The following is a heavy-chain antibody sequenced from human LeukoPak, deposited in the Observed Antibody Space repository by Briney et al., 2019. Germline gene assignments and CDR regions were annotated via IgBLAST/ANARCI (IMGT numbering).Heavy chain of an antibody. Sequence: GRSLRLSCAASGFTFDDYAMPWVRQAPGKGLQWVSGISRNSGSIGYADSVKGRFTISRDNAKNSLYLQMNSLRAEDTALYYCAKDMSTMIFGVVSAFDPWGQGTLVTVSS. V-gene: IGHV3-9*01. CDR1: GFTFDDYA. J-gene: IGHJ5*02. D-gene: IGHD3/OR15-3a*01. CDR2: ISRNSGSI. CDR3: AKDMSTMIFGVVSAFDP.